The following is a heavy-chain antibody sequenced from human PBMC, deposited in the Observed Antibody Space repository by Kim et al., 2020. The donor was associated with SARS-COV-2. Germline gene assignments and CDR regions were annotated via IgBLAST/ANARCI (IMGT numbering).Heavy chain of an antibody. CDR3: ARDNQQLYQPGPRELDY. V-gene: IGHV1-18*01. CDR2: ISAYNGNT. Sequence: ASVKVSCKASGYTFTSYGISWVRQAPGQGLEWMGWISAYNGNTNYAQKLQGRVTMTTDTSTSTAYMELRSLRSDDTAVYYCARDNQQLYQPGPRELDYWGQGTLVTVSS. D-gene: IGHD6-13*01. CDR1: GYTFTSYG. J-gene: IGHJ4*02.